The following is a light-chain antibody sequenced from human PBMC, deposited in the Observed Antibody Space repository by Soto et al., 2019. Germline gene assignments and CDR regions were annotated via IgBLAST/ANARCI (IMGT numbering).Light chain of an antibody. Sequence: DIQMTQSPSTLSASVGDRVTITCLASQGISSYLAWYQQKPGKAPKLLIYAASTLQSGVPSRFSGSGSGTEFTLTISSLQPDDFATYYCQHYNSYSEAFGQGTKVDI. CDR1: QGISSY. CDR3: QHYNSYSEA. V-gene: IGKV1-5*01. J-gene: IGKJ1*01. CDR2: AAS.